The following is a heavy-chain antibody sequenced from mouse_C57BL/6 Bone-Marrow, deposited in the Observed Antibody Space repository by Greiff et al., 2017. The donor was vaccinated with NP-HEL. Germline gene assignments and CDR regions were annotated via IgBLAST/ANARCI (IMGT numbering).Heavy chain of an antibody. D-gene: IGHD1-1*01. Sequence: QVQLQQSGAELARPGASVKLSCKASGYTFTSYGISWVKQRTGQGLEWIGEIYPRSGNTYYNEKFKGKATLTADKSSSTAYMELRSLTSEDSAVYFCARWGTTVVEGYFDVWGTGTTVTVSS. CDR3: ARWGTTVVEGYFDV. CDR1: GYTFTSYG. J-gene: IGHJ1*03. V-gene: IGHV1-81*01. CDR2: IYPRSGNT.